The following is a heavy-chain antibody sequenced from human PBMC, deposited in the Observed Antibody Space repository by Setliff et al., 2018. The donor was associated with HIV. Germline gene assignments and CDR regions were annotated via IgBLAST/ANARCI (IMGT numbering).Heavy chain of an antibody. Sequence: SETLSLTCTVSGDSIITYYWTWIRQPPGKGLEWIGYIHHSGSSDYTTSLRSRVTMSVDTSKNQFSLKLTSVTAADTAVYYCAREHDYSNYRRLDSWGQGSLGTVSS. CDR1: GDSIITYY. J-gene: IGHJ4*02. CDR3: AREHDYSNYRRLDS. D-gene: IGHD4-4*01. V-gene: IGHV4-4*08. CDR2: IHHSGSS.